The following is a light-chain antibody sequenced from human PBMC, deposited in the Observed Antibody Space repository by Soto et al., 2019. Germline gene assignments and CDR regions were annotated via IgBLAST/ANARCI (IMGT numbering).Light chain of an antibody. CDR1: QDISNY. J-gene: IGKJ1*01. V-gene: IGKV1-33*01. CDR2: DAS. CDR3: KQYDNHPPLT. Sequence: DILMTQSPSSLSASVGDRVTITCQASQDISNYLNWYQQKPGQAPNLRIYDASNLETGVPSRFSGSGSGTDFTSTISSLQPEDIATYYCKQYDNHPPLTFGQGTKVEIK.